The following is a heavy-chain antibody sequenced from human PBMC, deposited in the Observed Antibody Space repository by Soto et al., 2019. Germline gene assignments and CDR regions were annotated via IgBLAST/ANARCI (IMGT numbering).Heavy chain of an antibody. J-gene: IGHJ4*02. CDR1: GYTFTSYA. CDR2: INAGNGNT. CDR3: AGGPDYGDYGTSPADDY. D-gene: IGHD4-17*01. V-gene: IGHV1-3*05. Sequence: QVQLVQSGAEEKKPGASVKVSCKASGYTFTSYAMHWVRQAPGQRLEWMGWINAGNGNTKYSQKFQGRVTITGDTSASTVYMELSILRSEATAVYCWAGGPDYGDYGTSPADDYWGQGTLVTVSS.